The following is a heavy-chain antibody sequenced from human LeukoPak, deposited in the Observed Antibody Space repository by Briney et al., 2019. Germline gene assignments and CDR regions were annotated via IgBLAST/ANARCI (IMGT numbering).Heavy chain of an antibody. D-gene: IGHD3-10*01. CDR1: GGSISSSNW. CDR2: IYYSGST. V-gene: IGHV4-4*02. CDR3: ASSRGTMRAGAFDI. J-gene: IGHJ3*02. Sequence: PSETLSLTCAVSGGSISSSNWWSWVRQPPGKGLEWIGEIYYSGSTYYNPSLKSRVTISVDTSKNQFSLKLSSVTAAGTAVYYCASSRGTMRAGAFDIWGQGTMVTVSS.